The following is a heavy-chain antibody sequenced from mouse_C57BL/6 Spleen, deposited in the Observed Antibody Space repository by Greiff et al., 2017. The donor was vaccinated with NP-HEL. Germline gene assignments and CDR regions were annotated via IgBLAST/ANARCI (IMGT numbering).Heavy chain of an antibody. D-gene: IGHD1-1*01. V-gene: IGHV1-54*01. CDR2: INPGSGGT. CDR3: ARHSSYYFDY. Sequence: QVQLKQSGAELVRPGTSVKVSCKASGYAFTNYLIEWVKQRPGQGLEWIGVINPGSGGTNYNEKFKGKATLTADKSSSTAYMQLSSLTSEDSAVYFCARHSSYYFDYWGQGTTLTVSS. CDR1: GYAFTNYL. J-gene: IGHJ2*01.